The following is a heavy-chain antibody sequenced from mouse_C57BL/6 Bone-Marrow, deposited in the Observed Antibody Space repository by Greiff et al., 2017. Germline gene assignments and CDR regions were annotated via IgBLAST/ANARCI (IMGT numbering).Heavy chain of an antibody. CDR3: ARGYYGSPYAMDY. Sequence: VQLQQSGAELARPGASVKLSCKASGYTFTSYGISWVKQRTGQGLEWIGEIYPRSGNTYYNEKFKGKATLTADTSSSTAYMELRSLTSEDSAVYFCARGYYGSPYAMDYWGQGTSVTVSS. CDR1: GYTFTSYG. D-gene: IGHD1-1*01. CDR2: IYPRSGNT. J-gene: IGHJ4*01. V-gene: IGHV1-81*01.